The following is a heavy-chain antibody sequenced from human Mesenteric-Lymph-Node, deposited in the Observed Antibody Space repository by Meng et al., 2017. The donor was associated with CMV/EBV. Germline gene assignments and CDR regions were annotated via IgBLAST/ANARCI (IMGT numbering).Heavy chain of an antibody. J-gene: IGHJ4*02. Sequence: LSCTVSGVSISSYYWSWIRQPPGEGLEWIGSVHYSGSTNYNPSLKSRITISVDTSKNQFSLRLSSVTAADTAVYSCARHSSRLASFDSWGQGTLVTVSS. CDR3: ARHSSRLASFDS. CDR1: GVSISSYY. CDR2: VHYSGST. D-gene: IGHD6-19*01. V-gene: IGHV4-59*08.